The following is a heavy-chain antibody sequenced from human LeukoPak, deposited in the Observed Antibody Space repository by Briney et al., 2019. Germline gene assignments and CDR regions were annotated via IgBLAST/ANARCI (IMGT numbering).Heavy chain of an antibody. J-gene: IGHJ6*02. CDR3: ATLAVRYYYYGMDV. CDR1: GGSFSGYY. V-gene: IGHV4-34*01. Sequence: SETLSLTCAVYGGSFSGYYWSWLRQPPGKGLEWIGEINHSGSTNYNPSLKSRVTISVDTSKNQFSLKLSSVTAADTAVYYCATLAVRYYYYGMDVWGQGTTVTVSS. D-gene: IGHD6-19*01. CDR2: INHSGST.